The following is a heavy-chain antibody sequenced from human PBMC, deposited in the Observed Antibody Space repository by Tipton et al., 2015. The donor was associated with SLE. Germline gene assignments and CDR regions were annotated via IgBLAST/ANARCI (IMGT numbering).Heavy chain of an antibody. D-gene: IGHD4-23*01. Sequence: TLSLTCTVSGGSISSYYWSWIRQPPGKGLEWIGYIYYSGSTNYNPSLKSRVTISVDTSKNQFSLKLSSVTAADTAVYYCARSSTGGGNRGFDSWGQGTLVTVSS. V-gene: IGHV4-59*01. CDR2: IYYSGST. J-gene: IGHJ4*02. CDR3: ARSSTGGGNRGFDS. CDR1: GGSISSYY.